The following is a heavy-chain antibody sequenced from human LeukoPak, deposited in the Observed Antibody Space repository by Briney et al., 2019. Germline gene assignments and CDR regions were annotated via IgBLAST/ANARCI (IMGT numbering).Heavy chain of an antibody. Sequence: GGSLRLSCAASGFTFSSYWMSWVRQAPGTGLEWVANIKQDGSEKYYVDSVRGRFTISRDNAKNSLYLQMNSLRAEDTAVYYCARDRNLYGSGSYYNVRAYNWFDPWGQGTLVTVSS. CDR1: GFTFSSYW. V-gene: IGHV3-7*01. D-gene: IGHD3-10*01. CDR3: ARDRNLYGSGSYYNVRAYNWFDP. CDR2: IKQDGSEK. J-gene: IGHJ5*02.